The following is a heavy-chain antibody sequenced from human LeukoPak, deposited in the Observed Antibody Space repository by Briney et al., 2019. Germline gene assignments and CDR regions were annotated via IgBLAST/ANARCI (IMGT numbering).Heavy chain of an antibody. CDR2: INHSGST. CDR1: GESSSGYY. J-gene: IGHJ4*02. V-gene: IGHV4-34*01. D-gene: IGHD6-6*01. CDR3: ARSLSSSGIDY. Sequence: PSETLSLTCAVYGESSSGYYWSWIRQPPGKGLEWIGEINHSGSTNYNPSLKSRVTISVDTSKNQFSLKLSSVTAADTAVYYCARSLSSSGIDYWGQGTLVTVSS.